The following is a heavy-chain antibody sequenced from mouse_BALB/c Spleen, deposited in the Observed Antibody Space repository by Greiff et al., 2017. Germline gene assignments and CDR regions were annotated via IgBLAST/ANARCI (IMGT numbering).Heavy chain of an antibody. CDR2: INPYNGAT. CDR1: GYSFTGYY. Sequence: EVQLHQSGPELVKPGASVKISCKASGYSFTGYYMHWVKQSHVKSLEWIGRINPYNGATSYNQNFKDKASLTVDKSSSTAYMELHSLTSEDSAVYYCARSGGNYWYFDVWGAGTTVTVSS. V-gene: IGHV1-26*01. CDR3: ARSGGNYWYFDV. D-gene: IGHD2-1*01. J-gene: IGHJ1*01.